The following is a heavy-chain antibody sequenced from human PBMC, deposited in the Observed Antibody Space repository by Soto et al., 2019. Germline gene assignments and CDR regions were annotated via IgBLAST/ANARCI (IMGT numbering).Heavy chain of an antibody. Sequence: EVQLVESGGGLVQPGGSLRLSCTASGFMFGSYWMTWVRHVPGKGLQWVANIKRDGSEKYYVDFVKGRFTISRDNADNSVFLDMNYLRVDDTATYYCARVRATDYEIDYWGQGALVTVSS. CDR2: IKRDGSEK. D-gene: IGHD4-17*01. J-gene: IGHJ4*02. CDR3: ARVRATDYEIDY. V-gene: IGHV3-7*03. CDR1: GFMFGSYW.